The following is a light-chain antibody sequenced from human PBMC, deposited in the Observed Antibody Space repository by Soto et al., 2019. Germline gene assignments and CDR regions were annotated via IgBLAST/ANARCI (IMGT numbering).Light chain of an antibody. CDR2: EVS. V-gene: IGLV2-8*01. J-gene: IGLJ2*01. Sequence: QSALTQPPSASGSPGQSVTISCTGTSSDVGGYNYVSWYQQHPGKAPKLMIYEVSERPSGVPDRFSGSKSGNTASLTVSGLQAEDEADYYCSSYAGSKVFGGGTQLTVL. CDR3: SSYAGSKV. CDR1: SSDVGGYNY.